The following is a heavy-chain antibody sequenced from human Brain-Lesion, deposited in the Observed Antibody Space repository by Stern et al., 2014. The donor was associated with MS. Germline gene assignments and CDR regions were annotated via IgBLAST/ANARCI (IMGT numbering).Heavy chain of an antibody. D-gene: IGHD1-26*01. Sequence: QVQLQQSGAEVKKPGASVKVSCKVSGYTLTELSMHWVRQAPRKGLEWMGGFDPEDGETIYAQKFQGRVTMTEDTSTDTAYMELSSLRSEDTAVYYCATLSPGAGGNYYRHFDYWGQGTLVTGAS. J-gene: IGHJ4*02. CDR2: FDPEDGET. V-gene: IGHV1-24*01. CDR3: ATLSPGAGGNYYRHFDY. CDR1: GYTLTELS.